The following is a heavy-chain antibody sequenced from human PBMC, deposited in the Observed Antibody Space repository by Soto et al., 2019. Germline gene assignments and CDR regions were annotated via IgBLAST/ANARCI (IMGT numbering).Heavy chain of an antibody. V-gene: IGHV3-30*18. CDR3: PKDQPLYYDSSGYYDN. Sequence: PGGSLRLSCAASGFTFSSYGMHWVRQAPGKGLEWVAVISYDGSNKYYADSVKGRFTISRDNSKNTLYLQMNSLRAEDTAVYYCPKDQPLYYDSSGYYDNGGQGALVTVSS. J-gene: IGHJ4*02. D-gene: IGHD3-22*01. CDR2: ISYDGSNK. CDR1: GFTFSSYG.